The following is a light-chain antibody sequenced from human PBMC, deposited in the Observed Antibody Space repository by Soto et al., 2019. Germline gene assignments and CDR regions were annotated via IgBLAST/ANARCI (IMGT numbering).Light chain of an antibody. CDR2: DVS. CDR3: CSYAGSYTFPYV. J-gene: IGLJ1*01. Sequence: QSVLTQPRSVSGSPGQSVTNSCTGTSSDVGGYNYVSWYQQHPGKAPKLMIYDVSKRPSGVPDRFSGSKSGNTASLTISGLQAEDEADYYCCSYAGSYTFPYVFGTGTKVTVL. CDR1: SSDVGGYNY. V-gene: IGLV2-11*01.